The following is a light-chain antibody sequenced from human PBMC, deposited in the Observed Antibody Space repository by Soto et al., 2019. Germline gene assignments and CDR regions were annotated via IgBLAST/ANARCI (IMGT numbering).Light chain of an antibody. CDR2: DVS. J-gene: IGLJ1*01. Sequence: QSALTQPASVSGSPEQSIAISCIGSSSDVGGYNYVSWHQQHPGKAPKVVIYDVSNRPSGVSDRFSGSKSGNTASLTISGLQAEDEADYYCSSYTSSSTYVFGTGTKLTVL. CDR3: SSYTSSSTYV. V-gene: IGLV2-14*01. CDR1: SSDVGGYNY.